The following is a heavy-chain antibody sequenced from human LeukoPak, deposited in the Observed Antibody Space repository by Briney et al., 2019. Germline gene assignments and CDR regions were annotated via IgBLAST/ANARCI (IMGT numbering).Heavy chain of an antibody. D-gene: IGHD3-9*01. V-gene: IGHV3-30-3*01. CDR1: GFTFSSYA. CDR2: ISYDGSNK. CDR3: ARVAELRYFETFDY. J-gene: IGHJ4*02. Sequence: GGSLRLSCAASGFTFSSYAMHWVRQAPGKGLEWLAVISYDGSNKYYADSVKGRFTISRDNATISLNLQMNSLRAEDTAVYYCARVAELRYFETFDYWGQGTLVTVSS.